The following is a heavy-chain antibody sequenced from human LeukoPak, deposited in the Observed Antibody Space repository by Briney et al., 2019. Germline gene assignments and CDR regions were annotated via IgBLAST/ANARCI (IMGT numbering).Heavy chain of an antibody. CDR2: IYRSRIT. CDR1: GGSISSDY. Sequence: SETLSLTSTVSGGSISSDYWSWIRQPAGKGLKWIGRIYRSRITNYNPSLKSRVTMSVDTSKNQYSLKLSSVTAADTAVYYCARDPTRGYFDYWGQGTLVTVSS. V-gene: IGHV4-4*07. J-gene: IGHJ4*02. CDR3: ARDPTRGYFDY.